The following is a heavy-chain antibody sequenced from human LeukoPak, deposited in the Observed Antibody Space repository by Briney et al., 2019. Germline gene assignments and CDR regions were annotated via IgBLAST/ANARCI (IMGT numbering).Heavy chain of an antibody. V-gene: IGHV4-31*03. CDR2: IYYSGST. CDR1: GGSISSGGYY. D-gene: IGHD3-10*01. J-gene: IGHJ4*02. Sequence: SSETLSLTCTVSGGSISSGGYYWSWIRQHPGKGLEWIGYIYYSGSTYYNPSLKSRVTISVDTSKNQLSLKLSSVTAADTAVYYCASTRGELLDYWGQGTLVTVSS. CDR3: ASTRGELLDY.